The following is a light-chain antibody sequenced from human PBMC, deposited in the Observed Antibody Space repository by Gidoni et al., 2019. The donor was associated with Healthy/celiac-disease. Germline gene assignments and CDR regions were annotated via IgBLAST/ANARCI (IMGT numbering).Light chain of an antibody. CDR1: QSISSY. V-gene: IGKV1-39*01. J-gene: IGKJ2*01. Sequence: DIQMTQSPSSLSASVGDRVTITCRASQSISSYLNWYQQKPGNAPKLLIYAASSLQSGVPSRFSGSGSGTDFTLTISSLQPEDFATYYCQQSYSTPFFGQGTKLEIK. CDR2: AAS. CDR3: QQSYSTPF.